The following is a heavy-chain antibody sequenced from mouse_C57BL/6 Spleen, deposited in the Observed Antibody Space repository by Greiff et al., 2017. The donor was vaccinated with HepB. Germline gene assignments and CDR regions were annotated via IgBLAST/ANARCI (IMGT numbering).Heavy chain of an antibody. CDR1: GFTFSDYY. J-gene: IGHJ1*03. Sequence: EVKLVESEGGLVQPGRSMKLSCTASGFTFSDYYMAWVRQVPEKGLEWVANINYDGSSTYYLDSLKSRFIISRDNAKNILYLQMSSLKSEDTATYYCARVDSKDWYFDVWGTGTTVTVSS. CDR3: ARVDSKDWYFDV. D-gene: IGHD2-5*01. CDR2: INYDGSST. V-gene: IGHV5-16*01.